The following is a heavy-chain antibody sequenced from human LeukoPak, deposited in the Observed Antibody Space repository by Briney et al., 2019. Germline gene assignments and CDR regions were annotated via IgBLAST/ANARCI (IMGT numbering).Heavy chain of an antibody. J-gene: IGHJ4*02. CDR1: GYTFTGYY. V-gene: IGHV1-8*02. Sequence: ASVKVSCKASGYTFTGYYMHWVRQATGQGLEWMGWMNPNSGNTGYAQKFQGRVTMTRNTSISTAYMELSSLRSEDTAVYYCARVTTMVRGVIGYWGQGTLVTVSS. D-gene: IGHD3-10*01. CDR3: ARVTTMVRGVIGY. CDR2: MNPNSGNT.